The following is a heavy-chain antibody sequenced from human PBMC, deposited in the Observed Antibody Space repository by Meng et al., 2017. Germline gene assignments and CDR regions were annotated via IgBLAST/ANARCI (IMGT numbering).Heavy chain of an antibody. Sequence: ASVKVSCKASGYTFTGYYMHWVRQAPGQGLEWMGWINPNSGGTNYAQKFQGRATMTRDTSISTAYMELSRLRSDDTAVYYCARDPRPLRLGELSPIDYWGQGTLVTVSS. CDR2: INPNSGGT. V-gene: IGHV1-2*02. CDR3: ARDPRPLRLGELSPIDY. J-gene: IGHJ4*02. CDR1: GYTFTGYY. D-gene: IGHD3-16*02.